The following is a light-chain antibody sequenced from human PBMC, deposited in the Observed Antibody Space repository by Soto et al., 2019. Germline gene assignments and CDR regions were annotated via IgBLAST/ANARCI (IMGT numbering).Light chain of an antibody. CDR2: EGS. J-gene: IGLJ2*01. V-gene: IGLV2-23*01. CDR1: SSDVGSYNL. CDR3: CSYAGSSTSVV. Sequence: QSALTQPASVSGSPGQSITISCNGTSSDVGSYNLVSWYQQHPGKAPKLMIYEGSKRPSGVSNRFSGSKSGNTASLTISGLQAEDEADYYCCSYAGSSTSVVFGGGTKVTVL.